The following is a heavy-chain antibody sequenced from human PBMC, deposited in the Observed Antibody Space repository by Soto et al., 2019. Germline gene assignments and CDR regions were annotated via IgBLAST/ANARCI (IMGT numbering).Heavy chain of an antibody. CDR3: ATDKVAFDM. D-gene: IGHD3-9*01. CDR2: INTKTGGT. J-gene: IGHJ3*02. Sequence: GASVKVSCKASGYIFTGYYIQWVRQAPGQGLEWMGWINTKTGGTKYAQKFQGRVTMTRDTSINTAYMEVSGLRSDDTAVYYCATDKVAFDMWGQGTMVTVSS. CDR1: GYIFTGYY. V-gene: IGHV1-2*02.